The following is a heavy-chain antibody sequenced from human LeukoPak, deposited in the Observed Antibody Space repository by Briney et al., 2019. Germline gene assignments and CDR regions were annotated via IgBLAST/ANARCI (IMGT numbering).Heavy chain of an antibody. CDR1: GFTFSRNW. CDR2: INSDGSSR. D-gene: IGHD1-26*01. J-gene: IGHJ4*02. Sequence: GGSVTLSCAASGFTFSRNWMHWVRQGQGKGLVWVSRINSDGSSRTYADSVSGRFTISRDNAKNTLYLQMNSLRGEDTAVYYCARVAVVGAPFDHWGQGTLVTVSS. V-gene: IGHV3-74*01. CDR3: ARVAVVGAPFDH.